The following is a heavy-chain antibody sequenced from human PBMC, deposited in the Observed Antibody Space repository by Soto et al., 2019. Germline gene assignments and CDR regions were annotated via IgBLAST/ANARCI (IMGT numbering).Heavy chain of an antibody. D-gene: IGHD6-25*01. CDR2: IYSGGYT. CDR1: GFTVSNNY. CDR3: ATQRGGGGY. J-gene: IGHJ4*02. V-gene: IGHV3-53*01. Sequence: EVQLVESGGGLIQPGGSLRLSCAVSGFTVSNNYMSWVRQAPGKGLEGVSVIYSGGYTAYGDSVKGRFTISRDNSKNQLNLQKKSLGAEHTAVFYWATQRGGGGYWGQGTLVTVSS.